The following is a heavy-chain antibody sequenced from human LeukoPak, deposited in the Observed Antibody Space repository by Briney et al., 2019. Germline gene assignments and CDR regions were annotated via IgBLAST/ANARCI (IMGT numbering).Heavy chain of an antibody. J-gene: IGHJ4*02. Sequence: SETLSLTCTVSGGSISSYYWSWIRQPPGKGLEWIGYIYYSGSTNYNPSLKSRVTISVDTSKNQFSLKLSTVTAADTAVYYCARMTTVTVDWGQGTLVTVSS. D-gene: IGHD4-17*01. CDR2: IYYSGST. V-gene: IGHV4-59*08. CDR3: ARMTTVTVD. CDR1: GGSISSYY.